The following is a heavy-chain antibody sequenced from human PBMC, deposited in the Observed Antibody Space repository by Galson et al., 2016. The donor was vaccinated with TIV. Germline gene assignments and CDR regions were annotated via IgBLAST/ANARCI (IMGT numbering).Heavy chain of an antibody. CDR3: ARGEFHRYYYMDV. V-gene: IGHV1-46*01. CDR2: INPSGGRT. D-gene: IGHD3-10*01. Sequence: SVKVSCKASGGSLTNFYIHWVRQAPGQGLEWVGVINPSGGRTSYAQKFQGRVILTRDTSTSTVYMTLSSVRSEDTAVFYCARGEFHRYYYMDVWGKGTTVTVSS. CDR1: GGSLTNFY. J-gene: IGHJ6*03.